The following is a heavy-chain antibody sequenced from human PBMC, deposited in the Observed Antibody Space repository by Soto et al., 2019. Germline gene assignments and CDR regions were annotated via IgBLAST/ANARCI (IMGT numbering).Heavy chain of an antibody. CDR1: GYTVSSYA. CDR2: ISGSGGST. V-gene: IGHV3-23*01. CDR3: AKDYTVAGTS. D-gene: IGHD6-19*01. Sequence: EVQLLESGGGLVQPGGCLRLSCAASGYTVSSYAMSWVRQAPGKGLEWVSAISGSGGSTYYADSVKGRFTISRDNSKNTLYLQMNSLRAEDTAVYYCAKDYTVAGTSWGQGTLVTVSS. J-gene: IGHJ4*02.